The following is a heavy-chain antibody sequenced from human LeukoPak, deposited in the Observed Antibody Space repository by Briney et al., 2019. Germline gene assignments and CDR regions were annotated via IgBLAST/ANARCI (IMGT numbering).Heavy chain of an antibody. CDR1: GGSISSYY. V-gene: IGHV4-4*07. J-gene: IGHJ5*02. Sequence: SETLSLTCTVSGGSISSYYWSWIRQPAGKGLEWIGRIYTSGSTNYNPSLKSRVTMSVDTSKNQFSLKLSSVTAADTAVYYCARGEEDYDFWSGYYLEAWGQGTLVTVSS. CDR2: IYTSGST. D-gene: IGHD3-3*01. CDR3: ARGEEDYDFWSGYYLEA.